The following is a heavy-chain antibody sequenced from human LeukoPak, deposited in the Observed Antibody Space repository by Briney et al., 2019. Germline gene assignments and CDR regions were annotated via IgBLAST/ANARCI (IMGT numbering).Heavy chain of an antibody. J-gene: IGHJ4*02. D-gene: IGHD6-13*01. Sequence: GGSLRLSCAATGLTVSSNFMSWVRQAPGKGLEWVSAITGSGGTTYYADSVKGRFTISRDNSKNTLYLQMNSLRGEDTAVYYCAKGLSAFDYWGQGTLVTVSS. CDR2: ITGSGGTT. CDR3: AKGLSAFDY. V-gene: IGHV3-23*01. CDR1: GLTVSSNF.